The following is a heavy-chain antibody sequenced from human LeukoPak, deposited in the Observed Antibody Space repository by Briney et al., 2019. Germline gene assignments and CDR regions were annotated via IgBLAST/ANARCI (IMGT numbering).Heavy chain of an antibody. J-gene: IGHJ4*02. CDR2: ISYDGSDK. CDR3: AKIRVVFNWNYAYYFDY. D-gene: IGHD1-7*01. V-gene: IGHV3-30*18. Sequence: PGGSLRLSCAASGFTFSDYGMHWVRQGPGKGLEWVAVISYDGSDKYYADSVKGRFTISRDNSANTLYLQMNSLRAEDTAVYYCAKIRVVFNWNYAYYFDYWGQGTLVTVPS. CDR1: GFTFSDYG.